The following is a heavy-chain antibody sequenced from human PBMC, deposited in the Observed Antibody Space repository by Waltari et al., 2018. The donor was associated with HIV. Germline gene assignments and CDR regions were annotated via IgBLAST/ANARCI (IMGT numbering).Heavy chain of an antibody. V-gene: IGHV5-51*03. D-gene: IGHD2-15*01. Sequence: EVQLVQSGAEVKEPGESLKISCQGSGYNFNIFWIAWVRQMPGKGLEWMGIIFPGDSDTRSSPSFQGQVTISADKSITTAYLQWTTLRASDTAMYYCARGAVRSTLFYFDFWAQGTLVTVSS. J-gene: IGHJ4*02. CDR1: GYNFNIFW. CDR2: IFPGDSDT. CDR3: ARGAVRSTLFYFDF.